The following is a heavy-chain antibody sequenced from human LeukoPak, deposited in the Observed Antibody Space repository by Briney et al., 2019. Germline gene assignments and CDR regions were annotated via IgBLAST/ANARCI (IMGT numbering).Heavy chain of an antibody. J-gene: IGHJ3*02. CDR3: ARQNSGYSGYPTAYGDYVAFDI. D-gene: IGHD5-12*01. CDR1: GYSFTSYW. V-gene: IGHV5-51*01. CDR2: IYPGDSDT. Sequence: GESLKISCKGSGYSFTSYWIGWVRQMPGKGLEWMGIIYPGDSDTRYSPSFQGQVTISADKSISTAYLQWSSLKASDTAMYYCARQNSGYSGYPTAYGDYVAFDIWGQGTMVTVSS.